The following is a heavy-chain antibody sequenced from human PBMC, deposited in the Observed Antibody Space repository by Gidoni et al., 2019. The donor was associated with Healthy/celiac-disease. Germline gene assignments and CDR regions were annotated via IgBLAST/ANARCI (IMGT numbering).Heavy chain of an antibody. Sequence: QVQLQQWGAGLLKPSETLSLTCAVYGGYFSGYYWRWIRQPPGKGLEWIGEINHSGSTNYNPSLKSRVTISVDTSKNQFSLKLSSVTAADTAVYYCARGRITIFGVVIIFGGPFDYWGQGTLVTVSS. J-gene: IGHJ4*02. CDR3: ARGRITIFGVVIIFGGPFDY. D-gene: IGHD3-3*01. CDR2: INHSGST. CDR1: GGYFSGYY. V-gene: IGHV4-34*01.